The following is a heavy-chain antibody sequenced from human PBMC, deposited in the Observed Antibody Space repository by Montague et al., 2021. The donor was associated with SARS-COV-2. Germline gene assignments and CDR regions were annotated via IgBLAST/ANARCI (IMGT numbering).Heavy chain of an antibody. CDR2: IYHSGST. CDR1: GYSISSGYY. CDR3: ARDCYDYGSGSYQRWFDP. D-gene: IGHD3-10*01. J-gene: IGHJ5*02. Sequence: SETLSLTCTVSGYSISSGYYWGWIRQPPGKGLEWIGSIYHSGSTYYNPSIKSRVTISVDTSKNLLSLKLSSVTAADTAVYYCARDCYDYGSGSYQRWFDPWGQGTLVTVSS. V-gene: IGHV4-38-2*02.